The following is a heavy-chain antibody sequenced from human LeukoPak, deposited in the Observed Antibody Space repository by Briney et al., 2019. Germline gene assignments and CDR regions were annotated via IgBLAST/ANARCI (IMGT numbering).Heavy chain of an antibody. J-gene: IGHJ6*03. CDR1: GFIFSSYS. CDR2: INSRSTNI. Sequence: PGGSLRLSCAASGFIFSSYSMNWVSQAPGKGLEWISYINSRSTNIKVAASVKGRIIISRDNGKNSLYLELNSLRAEDTALYYRAREGIGYYIDGWGKGATVIVSS. CDR3: AREGIGYYIDG. V-gene: IGHV3-48*01. D-gene: IGHD2-15*01.